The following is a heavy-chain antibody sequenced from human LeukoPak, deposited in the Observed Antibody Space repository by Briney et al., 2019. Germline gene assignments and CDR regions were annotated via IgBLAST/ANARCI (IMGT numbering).Heavy chain of an antibody. Sequence: SVKVSCKASGGTFSSYAISWVRQAPGQGLEWMGGIIPIFGTANYAQKFQGRVTITTDESTSTAYMELSSLRSEDTAVYYCAREGHCSSTSCYAGRIYNWFDPWGQGNLVTVSS. D-gene: IGHD2-2*01. J-gene: IGHJ5*02. CDR3: AREGHCSSTSCYAGRIYNWFDP. V-gene: IGHV1-69*05. CDR2: IIPIFGTA. CDR1: GGTFSSYA.